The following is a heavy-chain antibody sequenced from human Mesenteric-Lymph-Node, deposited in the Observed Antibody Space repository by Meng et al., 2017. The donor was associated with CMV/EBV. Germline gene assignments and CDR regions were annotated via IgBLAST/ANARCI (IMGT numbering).Heavy chain of an antibody. V-gene: IGHV1-18*01. CDR1: CYAFTSYS. J-gene: IGHJ5*02. Sequence: ASCYAFTSYSITWVRQAAGQGLEWMGWISAFNGNTNSAQQFQGRVTMTTDTSTRTGYMELRSLRSDDTAVYYCARAHGSGLRWFDPWGQGTLVTVSS. CDR3: ARAHGSGLRWFDP. D-gene: IGHD3-10*01. CDR2: ISAFNGNT.